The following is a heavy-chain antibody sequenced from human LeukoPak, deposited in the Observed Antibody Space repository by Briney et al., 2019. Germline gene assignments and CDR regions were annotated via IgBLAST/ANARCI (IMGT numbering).Heavy chain of an antibody. CDR1: GFTFSSYA. Sequence: GGSLRLSCAASGFTFSSYAMSWVRQAPGKGLEWVSAISGSGGSTYYADSVKGRFTISRDNSKNTLYLQMNSLRAEDTAVYYCAKGSTSVVPAAIKPPGPYYYYYYMDVWGKGTTVTVSS. J-gene: IGHJ6*03. CDR2: ISGSGGST. D-gene: IGHD2-2*02. V-gene: IGHV3-23*01. CDR3: AKGSTSVVPAAIKPPGPYYYYYYMDV.